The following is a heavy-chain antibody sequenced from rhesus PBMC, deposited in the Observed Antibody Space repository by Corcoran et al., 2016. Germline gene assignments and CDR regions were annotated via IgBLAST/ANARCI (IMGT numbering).Heavy chain of an antibody. D-gene: IGHD5-42*01. CDR3: ARALGDTWGAFDF. CDR1: GGSISGYYL. J-gene: IGHJ3*01. V-gene: IGHV4-106*01. Sequence: QVQLQESGPGVVKPSETLSLTCAVSGGSISGYYLWSWIRQPPGKGLEWIWLIYGGSGCTSYYPSLKSRVIISIDTSKNQFSLKLSSVTAADTAVYYCARALGDTWGAFDFWGQGLRVTVSS. CDR2: IYGGSGCT.